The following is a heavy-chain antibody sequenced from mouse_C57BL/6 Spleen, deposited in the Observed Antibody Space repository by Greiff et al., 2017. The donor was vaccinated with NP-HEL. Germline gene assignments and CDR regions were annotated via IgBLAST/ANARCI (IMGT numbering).Heavy chain of an antibody. CDR1: GFTFSSYA. CDR3: ARDRSGEHVAY. D-gene: IGHD3-2*02. CDR2: ISDGGSYT. J-gene: IGHJ2*01. V-gene: IGHV5-4*01. Sequence: EVQLVEAGGGLVKPGGALKLSCAASGFTFSSYAMSWVRQTPEKRLEWVATISDGGSYTYYPDNVKGRFTISRDHAKNNLYLQMSHLKSEGTAMYYCARDRSGEHVAYWALGTTLPVSS.